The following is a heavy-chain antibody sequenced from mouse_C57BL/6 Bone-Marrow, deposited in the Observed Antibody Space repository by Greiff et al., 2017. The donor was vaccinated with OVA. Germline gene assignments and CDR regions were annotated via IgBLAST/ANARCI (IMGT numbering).Heavy chain of an antibody. D-gene: IGHD1-1*01. V-gene: IGHV1-50*01. Sequence: QVQLQQPGAELVKPGASVKLSCKASGYTFTSYWMQWVKQRPGQGLEWIGEIDPSDSYTNYNQKFKGKATLTVDTSSSTAYMQLSSLTSEDSAVYYCARRRYLGFFDYWGQGTTLTVSS. CDR3: ARRRYLGFFDY. CDR1: GYTFTSYW. J-gene: IGHJ2*01. CDR2: IDPSDSYT.